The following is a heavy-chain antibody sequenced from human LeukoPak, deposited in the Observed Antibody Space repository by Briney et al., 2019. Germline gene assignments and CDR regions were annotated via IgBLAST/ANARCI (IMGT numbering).Heavy chain of an antibody. CDR2: TYTSGST. CDR3: ARDRSQTDV. J-gene: IGHJ6*04. Sequence: SETLSLTCTVSGGSISSGGYYWSWIRQPAGKELEWIGRTYTSGSTNYNPSLKSRVTISVDTSKNQFSLKLSSVTAADTAVYYCARDRSQTDVWGKGTTVTVSS. CDR1: GGSISSGGYY. V-gene: IGHV4-61*02.